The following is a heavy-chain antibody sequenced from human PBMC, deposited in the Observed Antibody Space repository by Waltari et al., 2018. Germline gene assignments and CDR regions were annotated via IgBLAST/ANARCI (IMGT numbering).Heavy chain of an antibody. CDR3: ARRYYYYYYMDV. J-gene: IGHJ6*03. CDR1: GGSFSGYY. CDR2: INHSGST. V-gene: IGHV4-34*01. Sequence: QVQLQESGPGLVKPSETLSLTCTVSGGSFSGYYWSWIRQPPGKGLEWIGEINHSGSTNYNPSLKSRVTISVDTSKNQFSLKLSSVTAADTAVYYCARRYYYYYYMDVWGKGTTVTVSS.